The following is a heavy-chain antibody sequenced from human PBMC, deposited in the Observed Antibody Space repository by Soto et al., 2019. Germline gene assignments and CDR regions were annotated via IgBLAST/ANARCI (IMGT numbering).Heavy chain of an antibody. Sequence: QVQLQESGPGLVKPSETLSLTCTVSGGSISSYYWSWIRQPAGKGLEWIGRIYTSGSTNYNPSLKSRVTMSVDTSKNQFSLKLSSVTAADTAVYYCARDLYCSSTSCINWFDPWGQGTLVTVSS. CDR2: IYTSGST. V-gene: IGHV4-4*07. D-gene: IGHD2-2*01. CDR1: GGSISSYY. J-gene: IGHJ5*02. CDR3: ARDLYCSSTSCINWFDP.